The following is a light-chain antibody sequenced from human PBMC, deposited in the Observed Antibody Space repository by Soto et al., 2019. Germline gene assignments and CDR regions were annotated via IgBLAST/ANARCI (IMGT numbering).Light chain of an antibody. Sequence: DIQMTQSPSSLSASVGDRVTITCRASQSISSYLNWYQQKPGKAPKXLIYAASSLKSRVPSRFSGSGSGTHFTLTISSLQPEDFATYYCQQSYSTPVTFGQG. J-gene: IGKJ1*01. V-gene: IGKV1-39*01. CDR3: QQSYSTPVT. CDR2: AAS. CDR1: QSISSY.